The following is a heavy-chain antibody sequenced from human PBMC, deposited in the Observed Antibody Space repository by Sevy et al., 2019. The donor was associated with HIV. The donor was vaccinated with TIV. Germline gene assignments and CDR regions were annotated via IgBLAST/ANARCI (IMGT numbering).Heavy chain of an antibody. J-gene: IGHJ4*02. Sequence: ASVKVSCKASGYTFTGYYMHWVRQAPGQGLEWMGWINPNSGGTNYAQKFQGRVTMTRDTSISTAYMELSRLRSDDTAVYYCARRVSMVRGPTMPDYWGQGTLVTVSS. CDR3: ARRVSMVRGPTMPDY. D-gene: IGHD3-10*01. V-gene: IGHV1-2*02. CDR2: INPNSGGT. CDR1: GYTFTGYY.